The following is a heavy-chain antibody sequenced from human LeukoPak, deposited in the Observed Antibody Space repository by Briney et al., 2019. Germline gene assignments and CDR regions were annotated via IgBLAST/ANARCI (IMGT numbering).Heavy chain of an antibody. D-gene: IGHD3-10*01. CDR1: GYTFTSYD. J-gene: IGHJ5*02. Sequence: ASVKVSCKASGYTFTSYDINWVRQATGQGLEWMGWMNPNSGNTGYAQKFQGRVTMTRNTSISTAYMELSSLRSEDTAVYCCARRKITMVRGVIVWFDPWGQGTLVTVSS. CDR3: ARRKITMVRGVIVWFDP. V-gene: IGHV1-8*01. CDR2: MNPNSGNT.